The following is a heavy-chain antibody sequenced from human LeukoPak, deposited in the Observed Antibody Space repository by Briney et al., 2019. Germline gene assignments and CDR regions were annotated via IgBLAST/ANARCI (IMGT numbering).Heavy chain of an antibody. CDR2: ISGSGDNT. V-gene: IGHV3-23*01. CDR3: AIGKLTGQIDY. Sequence: GGSLRLSCAASGFTFSSHAMTWVRQAPGKGLEWVSVISGSGDNTYYADSVEGRFTISRDNSKNTLYLQMNSLRAEDTAVYYCAIGKLTGQIDYWGQGTLVTVSS. D-gene: IGHD1-20*01. CDR1: GFTFSSHA. J-gene: IGHJ4*02.